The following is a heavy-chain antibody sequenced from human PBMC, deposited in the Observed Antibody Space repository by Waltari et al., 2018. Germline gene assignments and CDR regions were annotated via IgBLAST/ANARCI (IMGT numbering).Heavy chain of an antibody. CDR3: ARESSSWYGAFDY. CDR1: GGSISSRSYY. CDR2: IYYSGST. J-gene: IGHJ4*02. Sequence: QLQLQESGPGLVKPSETLSLTYTVSGGSISSRSYYWGWIRQPPGKGLEWIGSIYYSGSTYYNPSLKSRVTISVDTSKNQFSLKLSSVTAADTAVYYCARESSSWYGAFDYWGQGTLVTVSS. V-gene: IGHV4-39*01. D-gene: IGHD6-13*01.